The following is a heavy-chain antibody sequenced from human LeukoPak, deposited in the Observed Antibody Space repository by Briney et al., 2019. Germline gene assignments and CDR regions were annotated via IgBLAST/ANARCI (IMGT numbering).Heavy chain of an antibody. CDR3: ARELWFANAPGSWLDP. J-gene: IGHJ5*02. V-gene: IGHV4-30-2*01. CDR2: IFHTGST. D-gene: IGHD3-10*01. Sequence: SETLSLTCVVSGDSISSGAYSWSWIRQPPGKGLEWIGYIFHTGSTFYNPSLKSRLTISVDNSKNQFSLRLSSVTAADTAVYYCARELWFANAPGSWLDPWGQGTLVAVSS. CDR1: GDSISSGAYS.